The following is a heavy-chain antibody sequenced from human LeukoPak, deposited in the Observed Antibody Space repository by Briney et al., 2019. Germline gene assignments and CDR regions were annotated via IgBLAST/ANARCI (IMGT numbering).Heavy chain of an antibody. D-gene: IGHD4-23*01. Sequence: GGSLSLSCAASGFTFDGYGMSWVRQVPGKGLEWASGINWIGGSTGYADSVKGRFTISRDNAKNSLYLQMNSLRAEDTAFYYCARVNGGNSGAYYYYYMDVWGKGTTVTVSS. CDR2: INWIGGST. V-gene: IGHV3-20*04. CDR3: ARVNGGNSGAYYYYYMDV. J-gene: IGHJ6*03. CDR1: GFTFDGYG.